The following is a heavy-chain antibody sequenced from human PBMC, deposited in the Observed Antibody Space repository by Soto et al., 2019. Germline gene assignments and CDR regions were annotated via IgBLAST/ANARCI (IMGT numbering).Heavy chain of an antibody. D-gene: IGHD3-10*01. V-gene: IGHV1-69*13. CDR1: GGTFSNYA. Sequence: SVKVSCKDYGGTFSNYAISWVRQAPGQGLDRMGGIILILGTADYAQKFQGGVTITADESTSTAYMELSSLRSEDTAVYYCARGSYYGSGNYYKYYYAMDVWGQGTTVTVSS. CDR2: IILILGTA. CDR3: ARGSYYGSGNYYKYYYAMDV. J-gene: IGHJ6*02.